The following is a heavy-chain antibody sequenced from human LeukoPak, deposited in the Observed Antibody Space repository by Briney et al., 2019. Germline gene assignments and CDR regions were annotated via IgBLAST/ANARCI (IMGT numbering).Heavy chain of an antibody. CDR2: ISYDGSNK. Sequence: GGSLRLSCAASGFTFSSYAMHWVRQAPGKGLEWVAVISYDGSNKYYADSVKGRFTISRDNSKNTLYLQMNSLRAEDTAVYYCASPLTGRGLSLKYYFDYWGQGTLVTVSS. CDR3: ASPLTGRGLSLKYYFDY. D-gene: IGHD3-9*01. CDR1: GFTFSSYA. V-gene: IGHV3-30*04. J-gene: IGHJ4*02.